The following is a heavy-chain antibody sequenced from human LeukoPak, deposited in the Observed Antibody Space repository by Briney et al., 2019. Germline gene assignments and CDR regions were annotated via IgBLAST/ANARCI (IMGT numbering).Heavy chain of an antibody. J-gene: IGHJ4*02. V-gene: IGHV4-34*01. Sequence: PSETLSLTCAVYGGSFSGYYWSWIRQPPGKRLEWIGEINHSGSTNYTPSLKSRVTISVDTSKNQFSLKLSSVTAADTAVYYCERPVSGSTGWYYNYWGQGTLVTVSS. CDR3: ERPVSGSTGWYYNY. CDR1: GGSFSGYY. D-gene: IGHD6-19*01. CDR2: INHSGST.